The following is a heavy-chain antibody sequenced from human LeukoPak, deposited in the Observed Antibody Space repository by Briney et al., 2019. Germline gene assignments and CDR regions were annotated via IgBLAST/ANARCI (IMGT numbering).Heavy chain of an antibody. V-gene: IGHV3-21*01. Sequence: GGSLRLSCAASGFTFSSYSMNWVRQAPGKGLEWVSSISSSSSYIYYADSVKGRFTISRDNAKNSLYLQMNSLRAEDTAVYYCARDWSGYDFVLDYWGQGTLVTVSS. CDR2: ISSSSSYI. D-gene: IGHD5-12*01. J-gene: IGHJ4*02. CDR1: GFTFSSYS. CDR3: ARDWSGYDFVLDY.